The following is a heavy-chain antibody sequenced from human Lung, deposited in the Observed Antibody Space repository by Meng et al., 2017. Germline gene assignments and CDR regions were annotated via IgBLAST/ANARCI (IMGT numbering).Heavy chain of an antibody. V-gene: IGHV1-2*06. CDR3: ARFDPRAY. J-gene: IGHJ4*02. CDR1: GYTFTGYS. D-gene: IGHD3-9*01. CDR2: INPNSGVT. Sequence: QVQLVQSGAEVKKTGDPVKVSCKASGYTFTGYSIHWVRQAPGPGLEWMGRINPNSGVTNYAQKFEGRVTMTRDTSISTAYMELSRLRSDDTAVYYCARFDPRAYWGQGTLVTVSS.